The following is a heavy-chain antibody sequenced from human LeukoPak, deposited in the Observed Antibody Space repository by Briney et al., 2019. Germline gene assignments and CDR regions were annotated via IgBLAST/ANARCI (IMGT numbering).Heavy chain of an antibody. CDR3: ATAPAYYDYVAGVDY. CDR1: GFTFSSYS. Sequence: GGSLRLSCAASGFTFSSYSMNWVRQAPGKGLEWVSSISSSSSYIYYADSVKGRFTISRDNSKNTLYLQMNSLRAEDTAVYYCATAPAYYDYVAGVDYWGQGTLVTVSS. CDR2: ISSSSSYI. D-gene: IGHD3-16*01. J-gene: IGHJ4*02. V-gene: IGHV3-21*04.